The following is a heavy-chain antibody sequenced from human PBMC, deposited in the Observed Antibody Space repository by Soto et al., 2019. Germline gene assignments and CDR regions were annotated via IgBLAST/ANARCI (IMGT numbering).Heavy chain of an antibody. Sequence: GGSLRLSCAASGFTFSSYSMNWVRQAPGKGLEWVSSISSSSSYIYYADSVKGRFTISRDNAKNSLYLQMNSLRAEDTAVYYCASFGSYGSGYYYGMDVWGQGTTVTVSS. V-gene: IGHV3-21*01. CDR3: ASFGSYGSGYYYGMDV. CDR1: GFTFSSYS. CDR2: ISSSSSYI. D-gene: IGHD3-10*01. J-gene: IGHJ6*02.